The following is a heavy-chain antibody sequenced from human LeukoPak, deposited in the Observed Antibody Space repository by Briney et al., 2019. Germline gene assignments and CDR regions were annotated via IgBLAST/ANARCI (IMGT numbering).Heavy chain of an antibody. J-gene: IGHJ4*02. V-gene: IGHV3-9*01. CDR3: AKDIDRFMRNIPGVLTVTTTPFDY. D-gene: IGHD4-17*01. CDR1: GFTFDDYA. Sequence: PGGSLRLSCAASGFTFDDYAMHWVRQAPGKGLEWVSGISWNSGSIGYADSVKGRFTISRDNAKNSLYLQMNSLRAEDTALYYCAKDIDRFMRNIPGVLTVTTTPFDYWGQGTLVTVSS. CDR2: ISWNSGSI.